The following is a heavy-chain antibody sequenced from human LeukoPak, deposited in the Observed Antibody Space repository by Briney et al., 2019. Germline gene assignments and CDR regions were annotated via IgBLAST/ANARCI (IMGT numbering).Heavy chain of an antibody. Sequence: SETLSLTCTVSGGSISSYYWSWIRQPPGKGLEWIGYIYYSGSTNYNPSLKSRVTISVDTSKNQVSLKLSSVTAADTAVYYCARGAYHYGDYVSVSDYWGQGTLVTVSS. CDR3: ARGAYHYGDYVSVSDY. J-gene: IGHJ4*02. V-gene: IGHV4-59*08. D-gene: IGHD4-17*01. CDR1: GGSISSYY. CDR2: IYYSGST.